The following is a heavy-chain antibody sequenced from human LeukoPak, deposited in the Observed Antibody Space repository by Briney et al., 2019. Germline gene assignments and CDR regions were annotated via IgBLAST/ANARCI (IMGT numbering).Heavy chain of an antibody. CDR3: AGGRGVVYRDWFDH. CDR1: GGSFSDYY. Sequence: SETLSLTCAVYGGSFSDYYWTWIRQPPGKGLEWIGEINHSGRTKYSPSLKSRVTISVDTSKSQFSLDLKSVTAADTAVYYCAGGRGVVYRDWFDHWGQGTLVTVSS. D-gene: IGHD2-8*02. J-gene: IGHJ5*02. V-gene: IGHV4-34*01. CDR2: INHSGRT.